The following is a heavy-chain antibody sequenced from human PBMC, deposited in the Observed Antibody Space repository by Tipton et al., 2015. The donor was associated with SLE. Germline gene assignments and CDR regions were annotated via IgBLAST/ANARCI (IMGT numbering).Heavy chain of an antibody. CDR3: ARAYCSSTSCYVGNAFDI. CDR2: IYYSGST. D-gene: IGHD2-2*01. V-gene: IGHV4-59*01. J-gene: IGHJ3*02. CDR1: GGSISSYY. Sequence: TLPLTCTVSGGSISSYYWSWIRQPPGKGLEWIGYIYYSGSTNYNLSLKSRVTISVDTSKNQFSLRLSSVTAADTAVYYCARAYCSSTSCYVGNAFDIWGQGTMVTVSS.